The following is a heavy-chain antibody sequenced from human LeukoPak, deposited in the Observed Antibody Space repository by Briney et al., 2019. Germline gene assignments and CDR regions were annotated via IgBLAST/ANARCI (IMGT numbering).Heavy chain of an antibody. V-gene: IGHV1-2*02. D-gene: IGHD2-21*01. CDR3: ARDHSHDDLNAFDI. CDR2: INPESGET. J-gene: IGHJ3*02. Sequence: ASVKVSCKASGYTFTGYHIHWVRQAPGQGLEWMAWINPESGETRYAEKFQGRVTMIRDTSISTAYMELSSLRSDDTAVYYCARDHSHDDLNAFDIWGQGTMVTVSS. CDR1: GYTFTGYH.